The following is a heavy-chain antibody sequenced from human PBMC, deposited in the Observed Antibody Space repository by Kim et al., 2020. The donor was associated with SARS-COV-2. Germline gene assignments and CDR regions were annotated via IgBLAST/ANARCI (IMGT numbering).Heavy chain of an antibody. V-gene: IGHV3-48*03. CDR2: IGGRGDEI. CDR3: ARDWQSVDRYYPMDL. Sequence: GGSLRLSCEGYGFRFSSFEMDWVRQTPGKGLEWISYIGGRGDEIYYADSVKGRFTISRDNARNSLYLQMTSLRVEDTAIYYCARDWQSVDRYYPMDLWGTGTTVIVSS. J-gene: IGHJ6*03. CDR1: GFRFSSFE. D-gene: IGHD3-10*01.